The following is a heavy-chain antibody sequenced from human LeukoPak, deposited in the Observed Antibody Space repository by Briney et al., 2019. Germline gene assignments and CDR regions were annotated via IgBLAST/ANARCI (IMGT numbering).Heavy chain of an antibody. CDR2: IRSKANSYAT. Sequence: GGSLNLSCAASGFTFSGSAMHWVRQASGKGLEWVGRIRSKANSYATAYAASVKGRFTISRDDSKNTAYLQMNSLKTEDTAVYYCTRGSNWNYGSGYWGQGTLVTVSS. D-gene: IGHD1-7*01. V-gene: IGHV3-73*01. CDR3: TRGSNWNYGSGY. J-gene: IGHJ4*02. CDR1: GFTFSGSA.